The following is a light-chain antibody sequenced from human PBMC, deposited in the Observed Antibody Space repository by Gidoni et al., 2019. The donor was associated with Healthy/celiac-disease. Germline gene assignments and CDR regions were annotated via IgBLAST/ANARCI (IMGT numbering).Light chain of an antibody. CDR2: GNS. J-gene: IGLJ2*01. CDR3: QSYDSSLSGSV. CDR1: SSTIGAGYD. Sequence: QSVLTQPPSVSGAPGQRVTISFTGSSSTIGAGYDVHWYQQLPGTAPKLLIYGNSNRPSGVPDRFSGSKSGTSASLAITGLQAEDEADYYCQSYDSSLSGSVFGGGTKLTVL. V-gene: IGLV1-40*01.